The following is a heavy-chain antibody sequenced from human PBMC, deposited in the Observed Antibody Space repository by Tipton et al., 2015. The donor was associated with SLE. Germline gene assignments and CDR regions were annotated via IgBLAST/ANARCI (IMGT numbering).Heavy chain of an antibody. V-gene: IGHV3-23*01. CDR1: GFIFASYA. J-gene: IGHJ2*01. CDR3: AKDGPRYFNYDYYFDL. D-gene: IGHD3-9*01. Sequence: SLRLSCAASGFIFASYAMSWVRQAPGKGLEWVSTISGGYGNTDYADSVKGRFTISRDDSKNTLYLQMNSLGADDTAVYYCAKDGPRYFNYDYYFDLWGRGTLVTVSS. CDR2: ISGGYGNT.